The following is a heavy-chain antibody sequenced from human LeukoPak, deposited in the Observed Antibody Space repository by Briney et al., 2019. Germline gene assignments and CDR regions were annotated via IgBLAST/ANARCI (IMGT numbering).Heavy chain of an antibody. Sequence: SETLSLTCTVSGGSISSSSYYWGWIRQPPGKGLEWIGSIYYSGSTYYNPSLKSRVTIPVDTSKNQFSLKLSSVTAADTAVYYCAREFPYQMRGIDPWGQGTLVTVSS. V-gene: IGHV4-39*01. CDR2: IYYSGST. CDR1: GGSISSSSYY. J-gene: IGHJ5*02. D-gene: IGHD2-2*01. CDR3: AREFPYQMRGIDP.